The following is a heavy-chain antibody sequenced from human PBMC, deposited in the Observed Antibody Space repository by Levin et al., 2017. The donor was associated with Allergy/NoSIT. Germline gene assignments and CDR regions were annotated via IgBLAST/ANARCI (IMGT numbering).Heavy chain of an antibody. J-gene: IGHJ4*02. Sequence: SGPTLVKPTQTLTLTCTFSGFSLSTSGVGVSWIRQPPGKALEWLALIYWDDDKRYSPSLKSRLTITKDTSKNQVVLTMTNMDPVDTATYYCAHKAVPAAITAPKDYFDYWGQGTLVTVSS. CDR1: GFSLSTSGVG. D-gene: IGHD2-2*01. CDR2: IYWDDDK. CDR3: AHKAVPAAITAPKDYFDY. V-gene: IGHV2-5*02.